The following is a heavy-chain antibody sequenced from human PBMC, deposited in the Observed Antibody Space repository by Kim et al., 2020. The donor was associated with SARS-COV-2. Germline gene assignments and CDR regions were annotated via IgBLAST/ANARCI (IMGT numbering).Heavy chain of an antibody. CDR2: ISGSGGST. J-gene: IGHJ4*02. D-gene: IGHD3-22*01. CDR3: AKDNDFYDSSGLSDY. CDR1: GFTFSSYA. V-gene: IGHV3-23*01. Sequence: GGSLRLSCAASGFTFSSYAMRWVRQAPGKGLEWVSAISGSGGSTYYADSVKGRFTISRDNSKNTLYLQIRSLRAEDTAVYYCAKDNDFYDSSGLSDYWGQGTLVTVSS.